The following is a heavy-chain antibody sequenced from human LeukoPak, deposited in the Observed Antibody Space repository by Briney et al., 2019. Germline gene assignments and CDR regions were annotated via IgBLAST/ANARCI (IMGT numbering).Heavy chain of an antibody. J-gene: IGHJ4*02. CDR2: IIPIFGTA. CDR3: ARSALYDSSGYYKVDYFDS. V-gene: IGHV1-69*13. Sequence: SVKVSCKASGGTFSRYGISWVRQAPGQGLEWMGKIIPIFGTADYAQRFQGRVTITADESTDTAYMQLSSLRSEDTAVYYCARSALYDSSGYYKVDYFDSWGQGTLVTVSS. D-gene: IGHD3-22*01. CDR1: GGTFSRYG.